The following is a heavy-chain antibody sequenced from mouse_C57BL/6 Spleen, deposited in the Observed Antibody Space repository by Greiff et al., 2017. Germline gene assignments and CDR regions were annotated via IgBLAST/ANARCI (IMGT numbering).Heavy chain of an antibody. V-gene: IGHV1-72*01. CDR3: ARSGAFYYAMDD. CDR2: IDPNSGGT. Sequence: VQLQQPGAELVKPGASVKLSCKASGYTFTSYWMHWVKQRPGRGLEWIGRIDPNSGGTKYNEKFKSKATLTVDKPSSTAYLQRSSLTSEDTAVNYIARSGAFYYAMDDWGQGTSDTVSS. J-gene: IGHJ4*01. CDR1: GYTFTSYW. D-gene: IGHD3-1*01.